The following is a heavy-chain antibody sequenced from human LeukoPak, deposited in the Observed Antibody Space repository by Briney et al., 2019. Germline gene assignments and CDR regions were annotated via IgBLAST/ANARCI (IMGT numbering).Heavy chain of an antibody. CDR1: GYTFTGYQ. D-gene: IGHD2-8*01. Sequence: ASVKVSCKASGYTFTGYQMHWLRQAPGQGLEWMGWINPNNGDTDYAQKFQGRVTMTSDTSISAAYMEVSRLTSDDTAVYYCARAAWSSLFAHDYWGQGTLVTVSS. J-gene: IGHJ4*02. CDR3: ARAAWSSLFAHDY. CDR2: INPNNGDT. V-gene: IGHV1-2*02.